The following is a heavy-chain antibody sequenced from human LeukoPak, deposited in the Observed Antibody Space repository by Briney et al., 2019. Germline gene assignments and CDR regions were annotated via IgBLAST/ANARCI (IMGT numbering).Heavy chain of an antibody. V-gene: IGHV5-51*01. CDR3: ARRAYCGGDCYPFYFDF. D-gene: IGHD2-21*02. J-gene: IGHJ4*02. CDR1: GYSFTTYW. Sequence: GESLKISCQGSGYSFTTYWIAWVRQMPGKGLEWMGIIYPGDSDVRYSPSSFQGQVTISADKSTSTAYLQWSSLKASDTAIYYCARRAYCGGDCYPFYFDFWGQGTLVTVSS. CDR2: IYPGDSDV.